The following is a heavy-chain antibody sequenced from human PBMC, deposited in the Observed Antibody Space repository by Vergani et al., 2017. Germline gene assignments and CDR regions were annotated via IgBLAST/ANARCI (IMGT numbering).Heavy chain of an antibody. D-gene: IGHD2-2*01. J-gene: IGHJ5*02. CDR1: GYTFTGYY. Sequence: QVQLVQSGAEVKKPGASVKVSCKASGYTFTGYYMHWVRQAPGQGLEWMGWINPNSGGTNYAQKFQGRVTMTRDTSISPAYMELSRLRSDDTAVYYCARGVIVVVPAAIDSDPWGQGTLVTVSS. V-gene: IGHV1-2*02. CDR2: INPNSGGT. CDR3: ARGVIVVVPAAIDSDP.